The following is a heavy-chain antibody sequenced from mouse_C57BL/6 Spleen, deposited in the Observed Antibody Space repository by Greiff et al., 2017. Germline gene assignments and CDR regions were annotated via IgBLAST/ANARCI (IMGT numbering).Heavy chain of an antibody. CDR2: IDPSDSYT. CDR3: ARWTAQATGFAY. CDR1: GYTFTSYW. Sequence: QVQLQQSGAELVKPGASVKLSCKASGYTFTSYWMQWVKQRPGQGLEWIGEIDPSDSYTNYNQKFKGKATLTVDTSSSTAYMQLSSLTSEDSAVYYCARWTAQATGFAYWGQGTLVTVSA. V-gene: IGHV1-50*01. D-gene: IGHD3-2*02. J-gene: IGHJ3*01.